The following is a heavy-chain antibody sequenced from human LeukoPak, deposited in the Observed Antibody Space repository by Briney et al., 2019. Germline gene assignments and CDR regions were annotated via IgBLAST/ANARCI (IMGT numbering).Heavy chain of an antibody. CDR2: INPSGVST. J-gene: IGHJ3*02. CDR3: ARALAQYYYGSGSYNDAFDI. CDR1: GYTFTSYY. Sequence: EASVKVSCKASGYTFTSYYMHLVRQAPGQGLEWMGIINPSGVSTSYAQKFQGRVTMTRDTSTSTVYMELSSLRSEDTAVYYCARALAQYYYGSGSYNDAFDIWGQGTMVTVSS. V-gene: IGHV1-46*01. D-gene: IGHD3-10*01.